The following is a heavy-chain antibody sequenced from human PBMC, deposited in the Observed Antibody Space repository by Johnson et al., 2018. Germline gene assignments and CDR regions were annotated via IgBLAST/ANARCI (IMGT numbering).Heavy chain of an antibody. CDR3: AREGFYYYYLDV. CDR2: TLYDGRKK. Sequence: QVQLVESGGGVVQPGRSLRLSCAASGFTFSRYSMHWVRQAPGKGLEWVAVTLYDGRKKNHVDSVKGRFTISRDNSKNTLHLQRNSLRAEDTAVYYCAREGFYYYYLDVWGKGTTVTVSS. V-gene: IGHV3-30*04. J-gene: IGHJ6*03. CDR1: GFTFSRYS. D-gene: IGHD3-3*01.